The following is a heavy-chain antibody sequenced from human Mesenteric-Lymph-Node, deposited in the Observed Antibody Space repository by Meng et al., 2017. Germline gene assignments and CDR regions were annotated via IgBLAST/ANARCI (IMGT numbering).Heavy chain of an antibody. Sequence: ESLKISCAASGFTFSDYYMTWIRQAPGKGLEWIGEIYHSGSTNYNTSLKSRVTISVDKSKNQFTLKLSSVTAADTAVYYCAREPDFCSGGSCYGLNYDYWGQGTLVTVSS. CDR3: AREPDFCSGGSCYGLNYDY. J-gene: IGHJ4*02. V-gene: IGHV4-34*01. CDR2: IYHSGST. CDR1: GFTFSDYY. D-gene: IGHD2-15*01.